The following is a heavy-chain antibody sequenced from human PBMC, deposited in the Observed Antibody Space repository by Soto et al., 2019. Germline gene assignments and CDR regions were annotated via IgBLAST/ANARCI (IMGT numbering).Heavy chain of an antibody. CDR1: GFIFRNFG. D-gene: IGHD1-26*01. Sequence: QVQLVESGGGVVQPGRSLRLSCAASGFIFRNFGMHWVRRAPGKGLEWVATISGDGNNKYYPDSMKGRFTISRDNFNNTLYLPLNSLSPEDTAVYHCVQGASTAHQPLDSWGQGVLVTVSS. J-gene: IGHJ4*02. CDR3: VQGASTAHQPLDS. V-gene: IGHV3-30*03. CDR2: ISGDGNNK.